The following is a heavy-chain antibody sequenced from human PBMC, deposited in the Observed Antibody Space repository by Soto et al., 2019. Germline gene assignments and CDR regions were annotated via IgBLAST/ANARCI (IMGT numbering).Heavy chain of an antibody. CDR2: ISSKSNYI. J-gene: IGHJ4*02. CDR3: ARFSGGYYAAGSYSH. D-gene: IGHD3-10*01. V-gene: IGHV3-21*01. Sequence: EVQLVESGGGLVKPGASLRLSCAASGFSFSDYSITWVRQAPGKGLEWVSSISSKSNYIYYADSLKGRYIVSRDNANNSVHLHINNLRAEDTAVYYCARFSGGYYAAGSYSHWGQGTLVTVSS. CDR1: GFSFSDYS.